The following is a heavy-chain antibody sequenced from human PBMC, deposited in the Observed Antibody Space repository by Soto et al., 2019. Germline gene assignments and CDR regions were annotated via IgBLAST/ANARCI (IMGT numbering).Heavy chain of an antibody. J-gene: IGHJ4*02. CDR1: GDIFSGYS. V-gene: IGHV1-69*12. Sequence: QVQLVQSGAEVKKPGSSVKVSCTASGDIFSGYSIRWVRQAPGQGLEWMGGIIPLFGSTNYAPKFQGRVTITADQSTNTGYMELSSLKSEDTAVYYSARDLGTGYDSGDYWGQGTLVTVSS. D-gene: IGHD5-12*01. CDR3: ARDLGTGYDSGDY. CDR2: IIPLFGST.